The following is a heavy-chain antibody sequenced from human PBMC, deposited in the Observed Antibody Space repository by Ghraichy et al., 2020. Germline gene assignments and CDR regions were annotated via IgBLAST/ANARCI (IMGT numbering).Heavy chain of an antibody. CDR3: AKDLYRIAVRHAFEI. D-gene: IGHD6-6*01. J-gene: IGHJ3*02. Sequence: GGSLRLSCAASGFAFSNHAMPWVRQAPGKGLEWVSGFSGSGGNTYYADSVKGRFTLSRDNSENTVYLQMNSLRAEDTALYYCAKDLYRIAVRHAFEIWGQGTLVTVSS. CDR2: FSGSGGNT. V-gene: IGHV3-23*01. CDR1: GFAFSNHA.